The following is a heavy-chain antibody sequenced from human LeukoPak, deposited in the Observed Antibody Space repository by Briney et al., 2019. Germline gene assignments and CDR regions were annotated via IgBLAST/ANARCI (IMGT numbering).Heavy chain of an antibody. CDR2: IYYSGST. V-gene: IGHV4-61*05. CDR1: DGSISSSSYY. D-gene: IGHD3-10*01. CDR3: ARGRGRGPYFDY. Sequence: PSKTLSLTCTVSDGSISSSSYYWGWIRQPPGKGLEWIGYIYYSGSTNYNPSLKSRATISVDTSKNQFSLKLSSVTAADTAVYYCARGRGRGPYFDYWGQGTLVTVSS. J-gene: IGHJ4*02.